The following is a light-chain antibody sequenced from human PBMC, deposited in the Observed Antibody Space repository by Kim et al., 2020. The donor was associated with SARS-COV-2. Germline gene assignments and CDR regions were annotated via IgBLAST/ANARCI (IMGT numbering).Light chain of an antibody. J-gene: IGLJ3*02. V-gene: IGLV3-21*04. CDR2: YDS. CDR1: NIESTS. CDR3: QVWDSSSDHHWV. Sequence: PGKTVRITCGGNNIESTSVHWYQQKPGQAPVLVIYYDSDRPSGIPERFSGSNSGNTATLTISRVEAGDEADYYCQVWDSSSDHHWVFGGGTQLTVL.